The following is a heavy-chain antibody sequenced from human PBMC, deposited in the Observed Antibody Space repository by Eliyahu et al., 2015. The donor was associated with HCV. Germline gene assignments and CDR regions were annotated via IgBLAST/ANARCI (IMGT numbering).Heavy chain of an antibody. CDR1: GFTVSTNY. V-gene: IGHV3-66*02. CDR3: ARDPTPSDV. J-gene: IGHJ6*04. CDR2: IYSGGNT. Sequence: EVQLVESGGGLVQPGGSLXLSCAVPGFTVSTNYMSWVRQAPGKGLEWVSVIYSGGNTYYADSVKGRFTISRDNSKNTVSLQMNSLRAEDTAVYYCARDPTPSDVWGKGTTVTVSS.